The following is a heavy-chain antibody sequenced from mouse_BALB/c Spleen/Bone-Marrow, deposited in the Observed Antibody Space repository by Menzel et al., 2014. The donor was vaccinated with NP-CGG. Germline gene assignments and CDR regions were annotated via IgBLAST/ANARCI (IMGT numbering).Heavy chain of an antibody. CDR3: TRSGYGTHWFAY. V-gene: IGHV1S81*02. CDR2: INPSNGGT. J-gene: IGHJ3*01. Sequence: QVQLQQSGAELVKPGASVKLSCKASGYTFTSYSMYWVKQRPGQGLEWIGEINPSNGGTNFNEKFKSKATLTVDKSSNTAYMQLSSLTSEDSAVYDCTRSGYGTHWFAYLGEGTLVTISA. D-gene: IGHD2-10*02. CDR1: GYTFTSYS.